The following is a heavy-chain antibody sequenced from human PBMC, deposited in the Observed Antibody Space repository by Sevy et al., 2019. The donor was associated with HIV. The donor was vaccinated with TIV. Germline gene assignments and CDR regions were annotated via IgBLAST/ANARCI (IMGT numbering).Heavy chain of an antibody. D-gene: IGHD3-22*01. J-gene: IGHJ4*02. CDR2: INPNSGGT. CDR1: GYTFTGYY. Sequence: ASVKVSCKASGYTFTGYYMHWVRQAPGQGLEWMGWINPNSGGTNYAQKFQGRVTMTRDTSISTAYMELSRLRSDDTAVYYCERLEGYYDSKIFDYWGQGTLVTVSS. V-gene: IGHV1-2*02. CDR3: ERLEGYYDSKIFDY.